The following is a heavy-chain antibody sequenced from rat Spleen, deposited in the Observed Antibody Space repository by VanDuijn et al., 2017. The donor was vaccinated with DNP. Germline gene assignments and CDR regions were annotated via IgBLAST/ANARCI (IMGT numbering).Heavy chain of an antibody. CDR2: IVYDGSSS. CDR3: TTHGSIATISTGAMDV. V-gene: IGHV5S10*01. Sequence: EVQLVESGGGLVQPERSLKLSCAASGFTFSDYSMAWVRQAPKKGLEWVATIVYDGSSSFYGDSVTGRFTISRDNAKNTLYLQMDSLSSEDTATYYCTTHGSIATISTGAMDVWGQGTSVTVSS. CDR1: GFTFSDYS. D-gene: IGHD1-2*01. J-gene: IGHJ4*01.